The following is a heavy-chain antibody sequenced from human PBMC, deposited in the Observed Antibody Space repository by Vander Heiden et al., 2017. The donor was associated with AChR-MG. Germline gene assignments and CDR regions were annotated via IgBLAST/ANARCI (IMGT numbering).Heavy chain of an antibody. CDR2: IYYSGST. D-gene: IGHD3-16*01. Sequence: VQLQESGPGLVKPSETLSLTCTVSGGSISSYYWSWIRQPPGKGLEWIGYIYYSGSTNYNPSLKSRVTISVDTSKNHFSLKLSSVTAADTAVYYCARLHLGELSLHYFEYWGQGTLVTVSS. CDR1: GGSISSYY. CDR3: ARLHLGELSLHYFEY. V-gene: IGHV4-59*08. J-gene: IGHJ4*02.